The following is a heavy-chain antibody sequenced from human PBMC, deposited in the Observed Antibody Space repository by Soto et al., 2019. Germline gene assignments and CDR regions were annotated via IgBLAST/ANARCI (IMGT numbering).Heavy chain of an antibody. V-gene: IGHV4-39*02. J-gene: IGHJ5*02. CDR2: IDYRGTI. CDR3: SRRAAEGFDP. Sequence: PSETLPLTCTASGGSIATSSYFWAWIRRPPGKGLEWIGSIDYRGTIYNNPSLKSRVTLSVDTSKNHFSLKLDSVTAADTALYYCSRRAAEGFDPWGQGTLVTVSS. CDR1: GGSIATSSYF.